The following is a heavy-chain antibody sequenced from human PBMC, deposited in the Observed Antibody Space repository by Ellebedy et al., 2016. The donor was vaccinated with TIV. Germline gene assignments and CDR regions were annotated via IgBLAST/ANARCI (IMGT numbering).Heavy chain of an antibody. CDR1: GFTFSSYW. CDR3: ARDRSTRRMDV. J-gene: IGHJ6*04. Sequence: GGSLRLXCAASGFTFSSYWMSWVRQAPGKGLEWVANIKQDGSEKYYVDSVKGRFTISRDNAKNSLYLQMNSLRAEDTAVYYCARDRSTRRMDVWGKGTTVTVSS. V-gene: IGHV3-7*01. CDR2: IKQDGSEK. D-gene: IGHD2-2*01.